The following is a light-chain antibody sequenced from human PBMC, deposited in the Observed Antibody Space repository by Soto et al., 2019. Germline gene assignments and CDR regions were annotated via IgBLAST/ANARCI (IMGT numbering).Light chain of an antibody. CDR3: HQYNNWHT. CDR2: GAS. Sequence: EIVMTQSPATLSVSPGERATLSCRASQSVSSNLAWYQQKPGQAPRLLIYGASTRATGVPARFSGTGSGNEFTLTISSLQSEDFAVYYCHQYNNWHTFGQGTKLEIK. J-gene: IGKJ2*01. CDR1: QSVSSN. V-gene: IGKV3-15*01.